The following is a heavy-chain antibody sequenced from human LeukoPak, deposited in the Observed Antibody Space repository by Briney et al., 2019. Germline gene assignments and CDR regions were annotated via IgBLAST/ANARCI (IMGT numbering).Heavy chain of an antibody. CDR1: GYSFTSYW. J-gene: IGHJ3*02. CDR3: ATLGSGSYPGSAFDI. D-gene: IGHD1-26*01. Sequence: GESLKISCKGSGYSFTSYWIGWVRQMPGKGLEWMGIIYPGDSDTRYSPSFQGQVTISADKSISTAYLQWSSLKASDTAMYYCATLGSGSYPGSAFDIWGQGTMVTVSS. CDR2: IYPGDSDT. V-gene: IGHV5-51*01.